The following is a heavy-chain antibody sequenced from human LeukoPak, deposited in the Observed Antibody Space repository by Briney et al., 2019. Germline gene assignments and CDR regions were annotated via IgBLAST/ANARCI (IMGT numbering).Heavy chain of an antibody. V-gene: IGHV1-46*01. CDR3: ARAHQSYYDSSGYYSGVDY. D-gene: IGHD3-22*01. CDR1: GYTFTSYY. CDR2: INPSGGST. J-gene: IGHJ4*02. Sequence: ASVKVSCKASGYTFTSYYMQWVRQAPGQGLEWMGIINPSGGSTSYAQKFQGRVTMTRDTSTSTVYMELSSLRSEDTAVYYCARAHQSYYDSSGYYSGVDYWGQGTLVTVSS.